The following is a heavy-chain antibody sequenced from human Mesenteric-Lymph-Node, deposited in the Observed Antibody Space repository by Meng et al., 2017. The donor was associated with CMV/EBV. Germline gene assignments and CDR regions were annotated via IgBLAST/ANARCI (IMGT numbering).Heavy chain of an antibody. CDR1: GFIFSSYS. CDR3: ARGNRFRAAAGAGFDP. J-gene: IGHJ5*02. D-gene: IGHD6-13*01. CDR2: IGSSNRIK. V-gene: IGHV3-48*04. Sequence: GESLKISCAVSGFIFSSYSMNWVRQAPGKGLEWVSYIGSSNRIKYYADSAKGRFTISRDDAKSSMYLQMNSLRAEDMALYYCARGNRFRAAAGAGFDPWGQGTLVTVSS.